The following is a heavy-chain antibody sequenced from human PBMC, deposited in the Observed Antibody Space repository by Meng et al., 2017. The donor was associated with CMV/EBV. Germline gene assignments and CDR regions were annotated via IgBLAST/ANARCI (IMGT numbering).Heavy chain of an antibody. CDR1: GYTFTGYY. J-gene: IGHJ4*02. V-gene: IGHV1-2*02. D-gene: IGHD3-3*01. Sequence: ASVKVSCKASGYTFTGYYMHWVRQAPGQGIEWMGWINPNSGGTNYAQKFQGRVTMTRDTSISTAYMELSRLRSDATAVYYCARDLKRWRITIFPYWGQGTLVTVSS. CDR2: INPNSGGT. CDR3: ARDLKRWRITIFPY.